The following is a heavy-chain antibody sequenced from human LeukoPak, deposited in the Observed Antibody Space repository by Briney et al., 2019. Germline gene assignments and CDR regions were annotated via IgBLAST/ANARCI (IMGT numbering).Heavy chain of an antibody. CDR2: ISYDGSNK. Sequence: GGSLRLSCAASGFTFSSYGMHWVRQAPGKGLEGVAVISYDGSNKYYADSVKGRFTISRDNSKNTLYLQMNSLRAEDTAMYYCVRTGDTERFDYWGQGTLVTVSS. CDR1: GFTFSSYG. D-gene: IGHD1-1*01. CDR3: VRTGDTERFDY. J-gene: IGHJ4*02. V-gene: IGHV3-30*03.